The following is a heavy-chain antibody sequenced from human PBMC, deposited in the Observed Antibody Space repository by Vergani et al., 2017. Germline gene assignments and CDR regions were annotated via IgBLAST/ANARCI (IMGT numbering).Heavy chain of an antibody. D-gene: IGHD2-2*01. J-gene: IGHJ2*01. CDR2: ISSSSSYT. CDR3: ARVELKVVPAAMSWYFDL. Sequence: QVQLVESGGGLVKPGGSLRLSCAASGFTFSDYYMSWIRQAPGKGLEWVSYISSSSSYTNYADSVKGRFTISRENAKNSLYLQMNSLRAEDTAVYYCARVELKVVPAAMSWYFDLWGRGTLVTVSS. V-gene: IGHV3-11*05. CDR1: GFTFSDYY.